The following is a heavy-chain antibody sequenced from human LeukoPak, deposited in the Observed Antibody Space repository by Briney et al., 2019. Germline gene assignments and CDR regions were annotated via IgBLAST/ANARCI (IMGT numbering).Heavy chain of an antibody. Sequence: SETLSLTCAVSGGSISSGGYSWSWIRQPPGTGLEWIGYIYHSGSTYYNPSLKSRVTISVDRSKNQFSLKLSSVTAADTAVYYCARIITIFGVVAPDAFDIWGQGTMVTVSS. CDR1: GGSISSGGYS. CDR3: ARIITIFGVVAPDAFDI. CDR2: IYHSGST. D-gene: IGHD3-3*01. V-gene: IGHV4-30-2*01. J-gene: IGHJ3*02.